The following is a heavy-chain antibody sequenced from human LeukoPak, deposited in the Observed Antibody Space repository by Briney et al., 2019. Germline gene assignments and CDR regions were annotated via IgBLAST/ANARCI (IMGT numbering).Heavy chain of an antibody. CDR2: INWHGGST. D-gene: IGHD3-10*01. Sequence: GGSLRLSCVASGFTFDDYDMGWVRQAPGKGLEWVSGINWHGGSTGYADSVKGRFTISRDNAKNSLYLQMNSLRAEDTALYSCTRGRDYYGSGSPFDYWGQGTLVTVSS. V-gene: IGHV3-20*04. CDR3: TRGRDYYGSGSPFDY. CDR1: GFTFDDYD. J-gene: IGHJ4*02.